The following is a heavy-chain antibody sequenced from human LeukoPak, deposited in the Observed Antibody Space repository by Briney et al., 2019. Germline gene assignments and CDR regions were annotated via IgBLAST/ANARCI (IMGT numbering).Heavy chain of an antibody. CDR3: ARDVGASAPDAFDI. J-gene: IGHJ3*02. V-gene: IGHV3-21*01. CDR2: ISSSSNYI. D-gene: IGHD1-26*01. CDR1: GFTFSTYN. Sequence: PGGSLRLSCAASGFTFSTYNMNWVRQAPGKGLEWVSSISSSSNYIYYADSVKGRFTISRDNAKNSPYLQMNSLRAEDTDVYYCARDVGASAPDAFDIWGQGTMVTVSS.